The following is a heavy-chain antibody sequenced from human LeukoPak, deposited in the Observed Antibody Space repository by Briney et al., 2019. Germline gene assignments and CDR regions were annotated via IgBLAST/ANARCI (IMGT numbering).Heavy chain of an antibody. J-gene: IGHJ3*02. V-gene: IGHV4-59*12. Sequence: PSETLSLTCTVSGGSISSYYWSWIRQPPGKGLEWIGYIYYSGSTNYNPSLKSRVTISVDTSKNQFSLKLSSVTAADTAVYYCARGRLNYYDSSGYYYVGRGHAFDIWGQGTMVTVSS. CDR2: IYYSGST. CDR1: GGSISSYY. CDR3: ARGRLNYYDSSGYYYVGRGHAFDI. D-gene: IGHD3-22*01.